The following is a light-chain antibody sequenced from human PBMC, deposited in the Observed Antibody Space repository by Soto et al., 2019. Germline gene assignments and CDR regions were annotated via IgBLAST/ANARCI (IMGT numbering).Light chain of an antibody. CDR1: TSNIGENT. CDR2: VTD. J-gene: IGLJ1*01. CDR3: AAWDVTLNGHV. V-gene: IGLV1-44*01. Sequence: QSVLTQPPSVSGTLGQGVTISCSGSTSNIGENTVAWFQQLPGTATKVLIYVTDRRPSGVPDRFSGSKSGTSAYLAISGLQSEDEADYYCAAWDVTLNGHVFGTGTKVTVL.